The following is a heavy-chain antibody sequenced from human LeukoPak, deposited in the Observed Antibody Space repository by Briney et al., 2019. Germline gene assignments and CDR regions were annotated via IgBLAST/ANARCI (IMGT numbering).Heavy chain of an antibody. J-gene: IGHJ2*01. D-gene: IGHD2-8*01. CDR1: GGTFSSYT. CDR2: IIPILGIA. CDR3: ARDQYCTNGVCQWYFDL. V-gene: IGHV1-69*04. Sequence: GSLVKVSCKASGGTFSSYTISWVRQAPGQGLEWMGRIIPILGIANYAQKFQGRVTITADKSTSTAYMELSSLRSEDTAVYYCARDQYCTNGVCQWYFDLWGRGTLVTVSS.